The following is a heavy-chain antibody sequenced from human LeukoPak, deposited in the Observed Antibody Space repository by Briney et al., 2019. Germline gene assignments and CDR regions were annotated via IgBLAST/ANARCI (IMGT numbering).Heavy chain of an antibody. V-gene: IGHV1-2*02. J-gene: IGHJ5*02. CDR3: ARDQVAAARIDP. Sequence: ASVKVSCKASGYTFTGYYMHWVRQAPGQGLEWMGWINPNSGDTNYAQKFQGKVTMTRDTSISTAYMELSRLRSDDTAVYYCARDQVAAARIDPWGQGTLVTVSS. CDR2: INPNSGDT. CDR1: GYTFTGYY. D-gene: IGHD6-13*01.